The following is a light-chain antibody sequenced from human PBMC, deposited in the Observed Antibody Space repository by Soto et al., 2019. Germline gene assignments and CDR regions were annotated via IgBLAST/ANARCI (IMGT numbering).Light chain of an antibody. V-gene: IGKV3-11*01. J-gene: IGKJ2*01. CDR2: DAS. CDR3: QQRSNWPYT. CDR1: QSVSSY. Sequence: EIVLTQSPATLSLSPGERATLSCRASQSVSSYLAWYQQKPGQAPRLLIYDASNRATGIPARFSGSGSGTDFTLTISSLEPEDFAVYYCQQRSNWPYTFGQGTKVGIK.